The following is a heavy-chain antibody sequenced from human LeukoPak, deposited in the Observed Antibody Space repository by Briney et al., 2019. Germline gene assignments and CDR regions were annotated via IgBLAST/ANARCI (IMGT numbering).Heavy chain of an antibody. Sequence: GESLKISCQGSGYSFTNYWIVWVRQMPGQGLEYMGIIHPGDSNTKYSPSFEGQVIISVDKSISTAYLQWSSLKASDSAIYYCARRRGDTVAGPDYWGQGTLVTVSS. V-gene: IGHV5-51*01. CDR1: GYSFTNYW. CDR3: ARRRGDTVAGPDY. D-gene: IGHD6-19*01. J-gene: IGHJ4*02. CDR2: IHPGDSNT.